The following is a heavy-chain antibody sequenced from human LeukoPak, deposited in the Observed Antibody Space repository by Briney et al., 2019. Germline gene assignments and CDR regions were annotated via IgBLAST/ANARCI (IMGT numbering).Heavy chain of an antibody. D-gene: IGHD1-26*01. V-gene: IGHV1-24*01. CDR1: GYTLTELS. J-gene: IGHJ4*02. CDR2: FDPEDGET. Sequence: ASVKVSCKVSGYTLTELSMHWVRQAPGKGLEWMGGFDPEDGETIYAQKFQGRVTMTEDKSTDTAYMELSSLRSEDTAVYYCATDRGLDSGIDYWGQGTLVTVSS. CDR3: ATDRGLDSGIDY.